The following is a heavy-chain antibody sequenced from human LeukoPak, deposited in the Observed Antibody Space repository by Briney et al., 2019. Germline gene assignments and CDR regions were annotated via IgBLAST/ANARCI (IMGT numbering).Heavy chain of an antibody. J-gene: IGHJ5*02. CDR3: ARSAVPAAIVNWFDP. D-gene: IGHD2-2*01. CDR1: GGSISSYY. CDR2: IYYSGST. Sequence: PSETLSLTCTVSGGSISSYYWSWIRQPPGKGLEWIGYIYYSGSTNYNPSLKSRVTISVDTSKNQFSLKLSSVTAADTAVYYCARSAVPAAIVNWFDPWGQGTLVTVSS. V-gene: IGHV4-59*01.